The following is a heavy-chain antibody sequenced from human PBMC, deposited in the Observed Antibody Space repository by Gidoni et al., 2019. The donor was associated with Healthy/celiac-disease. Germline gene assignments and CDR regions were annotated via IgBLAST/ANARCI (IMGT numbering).Heavy chain of an antibody. CDR1: GYSFATYC. CDR2: IYPGDSDT. D-gene: IGHD1-26*01. V-gene: IGHV5-51*01. J-gene: IGHJ5*02. Sequence: EVQLVQSGAEVREPGESLKIACKGSGYSFATYCIGWVRQMPGKGLEWMGIIYPGDSDTRYSPSFQGQVTISADKSISAAYLQWSSLKASDTAMYYCARHGRVGATLSWFDLWGQGTLVTVSS. CDR3: ARHGRVGATLSWFDL.